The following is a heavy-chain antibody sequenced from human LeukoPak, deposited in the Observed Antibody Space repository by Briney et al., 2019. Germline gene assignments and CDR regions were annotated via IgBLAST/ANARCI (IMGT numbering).Heavy chain of an antibody. D-gene: IGHD6-13*01. Sequence: ASVKGSCKAFGYTFTGYYMHWVRQAPGQGLGWMGWINPNSGGTNYAQKFQGRVTMTRDTSISTAYMELSRLISDDTAVYYCARAAAAVDYWGQGTLVTVSS. J-gene: IGHJ4*02. CDR3: ARAAAAVDY. V-gene: IGHV1-2*02. CDR1: GYTFTGYY. CDR2: INPNSGGT.